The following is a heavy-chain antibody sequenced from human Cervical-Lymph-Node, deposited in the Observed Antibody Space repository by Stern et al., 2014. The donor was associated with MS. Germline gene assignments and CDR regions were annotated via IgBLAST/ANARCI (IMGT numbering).Heavy chain of an antibody. D-gene: IGHD4-17*01. CDR3: ARDGNDEETTVTTY. Sequence: QLQLVQSGSELKKPGASVKVFCKASGYLFSDHALNWVRQAPGLGLEWMGWIHTDTGKPTYAQGFTGRFVFSLDTSVNTAFLEISGLKAEDTAVYYCARDGNDEETTVTTYWGQGTLITVSS. J-gene: IGHJ4*02. CDR2: IHTDTGKP. CDR1: GYLFSDHA. V-gene: IGHV7-4-1*02.